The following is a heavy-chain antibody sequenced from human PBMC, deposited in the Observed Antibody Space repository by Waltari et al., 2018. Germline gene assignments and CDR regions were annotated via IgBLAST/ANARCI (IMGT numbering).Heavy chain of an antibody. D-gene: IGHD1-7*01. Sequence: EVQLLESGGGLVQPGGSLRLSCAASGFTFSSYAMSWVRQAPGKGLEWVSAISGSGGSTYYADSVKGRFTISRDNSKNTLYLQMNSLRAEDTAVYYCARTTAPSYYYYYYMDVWGKGTTVTVSS. CDR2: ISGSGGST. V-gene: IGHV3-23*01. J-gene: IGHJ6*03. CDR3: ARTTAPSYYYYYYMDV. CDR1: GFTFSSYA.